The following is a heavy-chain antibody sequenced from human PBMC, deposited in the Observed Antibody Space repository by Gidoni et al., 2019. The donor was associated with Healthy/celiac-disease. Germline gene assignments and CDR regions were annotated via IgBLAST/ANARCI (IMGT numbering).Heavy chain of an antibody. Sequence: EVQLVESGGGLVQPGGSLKLSCAASGFTFSSDAMSWVRQAPGKVLEWVSAISGSGGSTYYADSVKGRFTISRDNSKNTLYLQMNSLRAEDTAVYYCAKIVEQWLVPIDYWGQGTLVTVSS. D-gene: IGHD6-19*01. V-gene: IGHV3-23*04. CDR2: ISGSGGST. J-gene: IGHJ4*02. CDR3: AKIVEQWLVPIDY. CDR1: GFTFSSDA.